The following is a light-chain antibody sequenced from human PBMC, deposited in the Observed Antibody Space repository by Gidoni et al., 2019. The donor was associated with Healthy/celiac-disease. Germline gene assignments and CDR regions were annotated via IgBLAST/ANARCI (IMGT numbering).Light chain of an antibody. CDR3: QQYNSYPFT. CDR1: QSSSSW. CDR2: KAS. J-gene: IGKJ3*01. Sequence: DSQMTQSPSTLSASGGERVTITCRASQSSSSWLAWYQQKPGNAPKLLIYKASSLESGVPSRFSGSGSGTEFTLTISSLQPDDFATYYCQQYNSYPFTFGPGTKVDIK. V-gene: IGKV1-5*03.